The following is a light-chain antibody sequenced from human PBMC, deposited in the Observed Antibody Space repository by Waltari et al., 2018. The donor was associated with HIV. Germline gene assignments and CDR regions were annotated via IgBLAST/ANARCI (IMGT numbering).Light chain of an antibody. CDR2: DAS. V-gene: IGKV1-33*01. Sequence: DIQMPQSPSSLSASVGDSVTITCQASQDISNCLNWYQQKPGEAPKLLIYDASNLEAGVPSTFSGSGSGTDFTLTISSLQPEDIATYYCQQYDNLPRRFTFGPGTKVEIK. J-gene: IGKJ3*01. CDR1: QDISNC. CDR3: QQYDNLPRRFT.